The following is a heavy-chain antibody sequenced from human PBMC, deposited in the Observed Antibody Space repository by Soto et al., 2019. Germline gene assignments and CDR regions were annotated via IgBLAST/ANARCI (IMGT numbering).Heavy chain of an antibody. J-gene: IGHJ6*02. V-gene: IGHV1-8*02. CDR1: GYTFTTFG. CDR2: MNPNSGNT. Sequence: ASVKVSCKASGYTFTTFGISWVRQATGQGLEWMGWMNPNSGNTGYAQKFQGRVTMTRNTSISTAYMELSSLRSEDTAVYYCARGRCISTSCYPYYYYYYGMDVWGQGTTVTVSS. D-gene: IGHD2-2*01. CDR3: ARGRCISTSCYPYYYYYYGMDV.